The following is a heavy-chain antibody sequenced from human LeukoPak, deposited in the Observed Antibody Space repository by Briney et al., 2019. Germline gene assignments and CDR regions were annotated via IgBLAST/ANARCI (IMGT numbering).Heavy chain of an antibody. Sequence: GGSLRLSCAASGFTFSSYAMSWVRQAPGKGLEWVSAISGSGGSTYYADSVKGRFTISRDNCKNTLYLQMNSLRAEDTAVYYCAKTRYSGYDRVLDYWGQGTLVTVSS. CDR1: GFTFSSYA. V-gene: IGHV3-23*01. CDR2: ISGSGGST. D-gene: IGHD5-12*01. CDR3: AKTRYSGYDRVLDY. J-gene: IGHJ4*02.